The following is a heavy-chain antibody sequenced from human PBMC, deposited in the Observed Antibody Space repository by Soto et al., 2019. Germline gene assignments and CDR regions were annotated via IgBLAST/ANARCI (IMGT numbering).Heavy chain of an antibody. J-gene: IGHJ4*02. CDR3: AKDTVGRQLVFES. D-gene: IGHD1-1*01. Sequence: QVQLVQSGAEVKRPGSSVKVSCKGSGGYTFIWVRQAPGQGLEWVGRVVPVLDITHYAQKFQDRVTITADTSSNTAYMELRGLRSEDTAMYYCAKDTVGRQLVFESWGQGTLITVSS. CDR1: GGYT. V-gene: IGHV1-69*08. CDR2: VVPVLDIT.